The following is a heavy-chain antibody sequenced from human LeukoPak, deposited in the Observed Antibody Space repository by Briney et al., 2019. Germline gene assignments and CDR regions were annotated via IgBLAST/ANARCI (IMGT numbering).Heavy chain of an antibody. J-gene: IGHJ4*02. CDR2: IYYSGST. CDR3: ARDVAAAGMGFDY. D-gene: IGHD6-13*01. CDR1: GGSISSYY. Sequence: PSETLSLTCTVSGGSISSYYWSWIRQPPGKGLEWIGYIYYSGSTNYNPTLKSRVTISVDTSKNQFSPELSSVTAADTAVYYCARDVAAAGMGFDYWGQGTLVTVSS. V-gene: IGHV4-59*01.